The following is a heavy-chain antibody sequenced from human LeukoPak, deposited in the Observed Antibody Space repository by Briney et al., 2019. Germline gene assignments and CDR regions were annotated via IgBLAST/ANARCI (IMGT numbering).Heavy chain of an antibody. CDR1: GFTLNSYG. Sequence: GGSLRLACAASGFTLNSYGMHWVRQAPGKGLEWVAVISYYGSNKYYADSVKGRFTISRDNSKNTLYLQMNSLRAEDTAVYFCAKGSGYCSGGSCYPQYYFDYWGQGTLVTVSS. J-gene: IGHJ4*02. D-gene: IGHD2-15*01. CDR2: ISYYGSNK. CDR3: AKGSGYCSGGSCYPQYYFDY. V-gene: IGHV3-30*18.